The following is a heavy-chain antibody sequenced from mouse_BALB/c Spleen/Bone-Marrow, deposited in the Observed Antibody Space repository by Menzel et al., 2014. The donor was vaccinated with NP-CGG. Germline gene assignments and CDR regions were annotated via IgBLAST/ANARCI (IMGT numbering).Heavy chain of an antibody. CDR2: IDPSDIET. J-gene: IGHJ3*01. V-gene: IGHV1-69*02. Sequence: QFQLQQSGAELVKPGAPAKLSCKASGYTFSDYWMNWVKQRPGRGLEWIGRIDPSDIETHYNQKFKDKATLTVDKSSSTAYMQLSSPTSEDSAVYYCASPSDGNPFAYWGQGTLVTVSA. D-gene: IGHD2-1*01. CDR1: GYTFSDYW. CDR3: ASPSDGNPFAY.